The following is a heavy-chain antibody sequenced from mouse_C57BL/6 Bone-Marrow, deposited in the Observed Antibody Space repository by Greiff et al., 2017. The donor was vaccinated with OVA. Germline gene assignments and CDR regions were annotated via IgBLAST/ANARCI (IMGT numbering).Heavy chain of an antibody. CDR2: IDPENGDT. D-gene: IGHD3-2*02. Sequence: VQLQQSGAELVRPGASVKLSCTASGFNIKDDYMHWVKQRPEQGLEWIGWIDPENGDTEYASKFQGKATITADTSSNTAYLQLSSLTSEDTAVYYCTTRQLRLWFAYWGQGTLVTVSA. J-gene: IGHJ3*01. CDR3: TTRQLRLWFAY. V-gene: IGHV14-4*01. CDR1: GFNIKDDY.